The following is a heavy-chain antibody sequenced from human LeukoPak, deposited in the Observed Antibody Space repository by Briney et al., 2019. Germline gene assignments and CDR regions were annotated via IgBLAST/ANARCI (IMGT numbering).Heavy chain of an antibody. V-gene: IGHV3-30*02. CDR1: AFTFTSYG. CDR2: IRYDGSNK. D-gene: IGHD3-3*01. J-gene: IGHJ4*02. CDR3: ARDRFLEWLPNY. Sequence: PGGSLRLSCAASAFTFTSYGLHWVRQAPGKGLEWVSFIRYDGSNKYYADSVKGRFTISRDNSKNTLYLQMNSLRAEDTAVYYCARDRFLEWLPNYWGQGTLVTVSS.